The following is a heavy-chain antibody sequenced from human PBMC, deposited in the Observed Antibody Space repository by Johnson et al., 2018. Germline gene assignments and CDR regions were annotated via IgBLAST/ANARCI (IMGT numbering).Heavy chain of an antibody. V-gene: IGHV3-21*01. CDR2: ISPDSNYI. Sequence: VQLVESGGGLVKXGGSLRLSCAASGFTFSSYSMNWVRQAPGKGLEWVSSISPDSNYIYVADSLKGRFTVFRDNAKSPVFLQMNSVNAEDTAVYYCLRGTMNAFDMWGQGTMVTVSS. J-gene: IGHJ3*02. CDR3: LRGTMNAFDM. D-gene: IGHD3-16*01. CDR1: GFTFSSYS.